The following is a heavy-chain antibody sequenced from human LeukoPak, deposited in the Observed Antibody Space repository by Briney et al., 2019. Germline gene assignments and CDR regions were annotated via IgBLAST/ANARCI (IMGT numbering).Heavy chain of an antibody. J-gene: IGHJ4*02. CDR2: IYYSGST. D-gene: IGHD5-18*01. Sequence: SETLSLTCTVSGYSINSGYYWSWIRQPPGKRLEWIGSIYYSGSTYSNPTLKSRLTISVDTSKNQISLNLTSVTAADAAVYYCARQPRGYSYGNHPRDYWGQGTLVTVSS. CDR3: ARQPRGYSYGNHPRDY. CDR1: GYSINSGYY. V-gene: IGHV4-38-2*02.